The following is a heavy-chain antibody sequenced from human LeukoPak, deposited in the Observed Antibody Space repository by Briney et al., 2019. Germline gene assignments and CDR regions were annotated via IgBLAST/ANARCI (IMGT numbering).Heavy chain of an antibody. J-gene: IGHJ5*02. CDR1: GGSISRYY. CDR2: IYDSGST. Sequence: SETLSLTCTVAGGSISRYYWSWIRQPPGKGLEWIGYIYDSGSTNYNPSLKSRVTISVDTSKNQFSLKLSSVTAADTAVYYCARHGSSRSPFYPWGQGTLVIVSS. D-gene: IGHD6-13*01. CDR3: ARHGSSRSPFYP. V-gene: IGHV4-59*08.